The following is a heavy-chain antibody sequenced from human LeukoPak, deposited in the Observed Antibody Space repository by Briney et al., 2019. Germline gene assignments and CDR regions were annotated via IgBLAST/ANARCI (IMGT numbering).Heavy chain of an antibody. V-gene: IGHV4-4*08. D-gene: IGHD3-10*01. CDR2: VYSSGNT. J-gene: IGHJ4*02. Sequence: SETLSLTCTVSDGSISIYYWSWIRQPPGKGLEWTGYVYSSGNTNYSPSLKGRAIISADTSKNQFSPKLTSVTAADTAVYYCVRDRELTYWGQGILVTVSS. CDR1: DGSISIYY. CDR3: VRDRELTY.